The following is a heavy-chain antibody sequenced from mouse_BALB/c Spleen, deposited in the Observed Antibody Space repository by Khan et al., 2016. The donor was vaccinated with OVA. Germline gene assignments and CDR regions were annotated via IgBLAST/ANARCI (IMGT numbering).Heavy chain of an antibody. CDR3: VMDEAYYRYNGWFAY. D-gene: IGHD2-14*01. V-gene: IGHV1-4*01. Sequence: QVRLQQSGAELARPGASVKLSCKASGYNFTSYTIHWIKQRSGQGLEWIGYINPSNGYTNYNQKFKDKATLTADKSSTTAYMQLSSLTSDDSAVYNCVMDEAYYRYNGWFAYWGQGTLVTVSA. CDR1: GYNFTSYT. CDR2: INPSNGYT. J-gene: IGHJ3*01.